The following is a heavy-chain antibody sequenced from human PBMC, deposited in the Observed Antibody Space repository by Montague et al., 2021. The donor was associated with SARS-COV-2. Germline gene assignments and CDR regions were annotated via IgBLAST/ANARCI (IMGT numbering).Heavy chain of an antibody. Sequence: TLSLTCTVSGGSISSGSYYWSWIRQPAGKALEWIGRFYTSGSTNYNPSLKSRVTISVDTSKNQSSLKLSSVTAADTAVYYCARLRGAGLNYFDYWGQGTLVTVSS. V-gene: IGHV4-61*02. J-gene: IGHJ4*02. CDR3: ARLRGAGLNYFDY. CDR2: FYTSGST. D-gene: IGHD6-19*01. CDR1: GGSISSGSYY.